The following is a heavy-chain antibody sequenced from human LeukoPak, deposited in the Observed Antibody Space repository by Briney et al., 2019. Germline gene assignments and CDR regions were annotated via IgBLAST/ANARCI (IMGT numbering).Heavy chain of an antibody. D-gene: IGHD1-1*01. V-gene: IGHV4-30-2*01. Sequence: SSETLSLTCAVSGVSISSGGYSWSWIRQPPGKVLEWIGYIYHSGSTYYNPSLKSRVTISVDRSKNQFSLKLSSVTAADTAVYYCARLNGVNDAFDIWGQGTMVTVSS. CDR2: IYHSGST. CDR3: ARLNGVNDAFDI. J-gene: IGHJ3*02. CDR1: GVSISSGGYS.